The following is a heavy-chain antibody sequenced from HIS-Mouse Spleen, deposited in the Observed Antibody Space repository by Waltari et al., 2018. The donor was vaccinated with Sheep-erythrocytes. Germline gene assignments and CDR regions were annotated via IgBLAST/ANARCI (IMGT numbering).Heavy chain of an antibody. Sequence: QLQLQESGPGLVKPSETLSLTCTVSGGSISSSSYYWGWIRQPPGKGLEWIGSIYCSGSTYYNPSLKSRVTTSVDTSKNQFSLKLSSVTAADTAVYYCARVSVAARFDYWGQGTLVTVSS. CDR3: ARVSVAARFDY. J-gene: IGHJ4*02. CDR2: IYCSGST. CDR1: GGSISSSSYY. D-gene: IGHD6-6*01. V-gene: IGHV4-39*07.